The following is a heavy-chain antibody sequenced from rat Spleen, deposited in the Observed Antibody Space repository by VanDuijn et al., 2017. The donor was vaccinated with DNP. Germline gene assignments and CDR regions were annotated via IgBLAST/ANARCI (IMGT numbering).Heavy chain of an antibody. CDR3: ARGRTTGHFDY. CDR1: GFSFSNYD. Sequence: EVQLVESGGGLVQPGRSMKLSCAASGFSFSNYDMAWVRQAPKKGLEWVASISYEGTRANYGDSVKGRSVKGRFTISRDNAKSTLYLQRDSLRSEDTASYYCARGRTTGHFDYWGQGVMVTVSS. V-gene: IGHV5-22*01. D-gene: IGHD1-10*01. J-gene: IGHJ2*01. CDR2: ISYEGTRA.